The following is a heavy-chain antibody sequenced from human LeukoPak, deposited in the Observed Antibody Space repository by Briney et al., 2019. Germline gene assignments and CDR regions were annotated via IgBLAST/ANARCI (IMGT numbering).Heavy chain of an antibody. V-gene: IGHV3-23*01. D-gene: IGHD4-11*01. CDR3: AKNRGNYYYFDY. CDR2: ISGSGDNT. J-gene: IGHJ4*02. Sequence: VGSLRLSCAASGFTFSSYAMSWVRQAPGKGLEWVSAISGSGDNTYYADSVKDRFTISRDKSKNTLYLQMNSPGAEDTAVYYCAKNRGNYYYFDYWGQGTLVTVSS. CDR1: GFTFSSYA.